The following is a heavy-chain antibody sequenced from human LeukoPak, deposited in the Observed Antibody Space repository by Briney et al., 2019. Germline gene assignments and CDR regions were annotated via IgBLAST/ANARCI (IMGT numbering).Heavy chain of an antibody. J-gene: IGHJ4*02. CDR1: GFTLSEYW. CDR3: ARFPTGFDY. V-gene: IGHV3-7*05. Sequence: PGGSLRLSCVASGFTLSEYWMSWVRQAPGKGLEWVASIKEDGSEKYYVDSVKGRFTISRDNAKNSLNLQMNSLRAEDTAIYYCARFPTGFDYWGQGTLVTVSS. D-gene: IGHD4-17*01. CDR2: IKEDGSEK.